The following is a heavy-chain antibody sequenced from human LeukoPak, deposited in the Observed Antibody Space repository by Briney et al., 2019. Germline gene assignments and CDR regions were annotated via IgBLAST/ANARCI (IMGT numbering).Heavy chain of an antibody. Sequence: GGSLRLSCAASGFTFSSYGMHWVRQAPGKGLEWVSSISGRSADIYYADSVKGRFTISRDNAKNSVFLQMNSLRAEDTAVYYCARDGQVGATVPYDYWGQGTLVTVSS. CDR3: ARDGQVGATVPYDY. CDR2: ISGRSADI. J-gene: IGHJ4*02. CDR1: GFTFSSYG. V-gene: IGHV3-21*06. D-gene: IGHD1-26*01.